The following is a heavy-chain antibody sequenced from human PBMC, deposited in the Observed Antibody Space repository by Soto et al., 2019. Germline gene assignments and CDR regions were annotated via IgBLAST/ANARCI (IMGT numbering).Heavy chain of an antibody. D-gene: IGHD3-10*01. Sequence: ASVKVSCKASGYTFTSYYMHWVRQAPGQGLEWMGIINPSGGSTSYAQKFQGRVTMTRDTSTSTVYMELSSLRSEDTAVYYCARDLGSIASPGGVYFDYWGQGTLVTVSS. CDR1: GYTFTSYY. V-gene: IGHV1-46*01. CDR2: INPSGGST. CDR3: ARDLGSIASPGGVYFDY. J-gene: IGHJ4*02.